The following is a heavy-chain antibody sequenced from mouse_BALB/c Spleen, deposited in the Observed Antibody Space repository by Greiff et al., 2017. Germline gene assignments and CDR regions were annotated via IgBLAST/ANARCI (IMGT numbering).Heavy chain of an antibody. Sequence: EVMLVESGGGLVKPGGSLKLSCAASGFTFSDYYMYWVRQTPEKRLEWVATISDGGSYTYYPDSVKGRFTISRDNAKNNLYLQMSSLKPEDTAMYYCARGSSSSFAYWGQGTLVTVSA. CDR1: GFTFSDYY. J-gene: IGHJ3*01. D-gene: IGHD1-1*01. CDR2: ISDGGSYT. V-gene: IGHV5-4*02. CDR3: ARGSSSSFAY.